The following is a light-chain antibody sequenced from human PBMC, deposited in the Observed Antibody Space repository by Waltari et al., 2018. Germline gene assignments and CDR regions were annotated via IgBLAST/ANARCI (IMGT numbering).Light chain of an antibody. J-gene: IGKJ4*01. CDR1: RSVGGL. Sequence: EIVLTQSPATLSLSPGERAPLSCRASRSVGGLLAWYQQTPGPPPRLLIYDAFNRATGVPARFSGSGSGTDFTLTISSLEPEDFAVYYCQQRSAWPLTFGGGTRVDIK. V-gene: IGKV3-11*01. CDR2: DAF. CDR3: QQRSAWPLT.